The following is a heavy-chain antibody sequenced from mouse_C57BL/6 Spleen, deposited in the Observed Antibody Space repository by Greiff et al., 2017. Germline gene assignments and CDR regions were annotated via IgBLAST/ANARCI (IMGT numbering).Heavy chain of an antibody. CDR3: AREALYYAMDY. CDR1: GYTFTSYW. Sequence: VQLQQPGAELVRPGSSVKLSCKASGYTFTSYWMDWVKQRPGQGLEWIGNIYPSDSETHYNQKFKDKATLTVDKSSSTAYMQLSSLTSEDSAVYYCAREALYYAMDYWGQGTSVTVSS. V-gene: IGHV1-61*01. J-gene: IGHJ4*01. CDR2: IYPSDSET.